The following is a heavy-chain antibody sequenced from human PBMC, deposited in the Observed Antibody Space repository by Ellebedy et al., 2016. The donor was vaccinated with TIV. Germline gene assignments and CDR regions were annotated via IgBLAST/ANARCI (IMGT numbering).Heavy chain of an antibody. J-gene: IGHJ4*02. D-gene: IGHD2-2*01. CDR3: ARDLAPWGIVVVPTRVDDY. CDR1: GFTFSSYD. Sequence: GESLKISCAASGFTFSSYDMHWVRQATGKGLEWVSAIGTAGDPYYPGSVKGRFTISRENAKNSLYLQMNSLRAGDTAVYYCARDLAPWGIVVVPTRVDDYWGQGTLVTVSS. V-gene: IGHV3-13*05. CDR2: IGTAGDP.